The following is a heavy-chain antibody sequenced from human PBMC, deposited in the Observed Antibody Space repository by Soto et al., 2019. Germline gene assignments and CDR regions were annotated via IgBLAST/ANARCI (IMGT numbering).Heavy chain of an antibody. Sequence: GGSLRLSCVASGFTFDKAWMSWVRQAPGKGLEWVARIKCKSDGGTTDYAVPAEGRFTISRENAKNSLYLQMNSLRAGDTAVYYCVRGCSGANCLENWFDPWGQGTLVTVSS. CDR1: GFTFDKAW. V-gene: IGHV3-15*01. J-gene: IGHJ5*02. D-gene: IGHD2-15*01. CDR3: VRGCSGANCLENWFDP. CDR2: IKCKSDGGTT.